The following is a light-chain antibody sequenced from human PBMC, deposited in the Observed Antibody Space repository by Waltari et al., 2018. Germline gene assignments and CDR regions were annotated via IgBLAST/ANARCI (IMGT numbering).Light chain of an antibody. J-gene: IGLJ2*01. CDR2: DVS. V-gene: IGLV2-14*01. Sequence: QSALTQPASVSGSPGQSITISCTGTSSDVGGYNHVSWYQQDPGKVPKLIIYDVSERPSGVSDRFSGSKSGNTASLTISGVQAEDETDYYCSSYTNSNTLIFGGGTKLTVL. CDR3: SSYTNSNTLI. CDR1: SSDVGGYNH.